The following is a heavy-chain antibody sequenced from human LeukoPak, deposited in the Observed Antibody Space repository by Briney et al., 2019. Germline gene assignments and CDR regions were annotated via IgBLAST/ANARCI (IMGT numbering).Heavy chain of an antibody. CDR2: MNPNSGNT. V-gene: IGHV1-8*01. CDR1: GYTFTSYD. J-gene: IGHJ6*02. Sequence: GASVKVSCKASGYTFTSYDINWVRQATGQGLEWMGWMNPNSGNTGYAQKFQGRVTMTRNTSISTAYMEVSSLRSEDTAVYYCARRPRYSSGWYQNYYGMDVWGQGTTVTVSS. CDR3: ARRPRYSSGWYQNYYGMDV. D-gene: IGHD6-19*01.